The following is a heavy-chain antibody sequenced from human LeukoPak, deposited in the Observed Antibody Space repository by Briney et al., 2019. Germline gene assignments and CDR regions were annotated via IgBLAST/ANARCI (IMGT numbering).Heavy chain of an antibody. Sequence: GGSLRLSCAASGFTFSNAWMTWVRQAPGKGLEWVGRIKSNTDEWTTDYAAPVKGRFTISRDDSKNTLSLQMNGLKSEDTAVYYCTTDLYSYGSGSYGFWGQGTLVTVSS. CDR1: GFTFSNAW. CDR2: IKSNTDEWTT. D-gene: IGHD3-10*01. CDR3: TTDLYSYGSGSYGF. V-gene: IGHV3-15*01. J-gene: IGHJ4*02.